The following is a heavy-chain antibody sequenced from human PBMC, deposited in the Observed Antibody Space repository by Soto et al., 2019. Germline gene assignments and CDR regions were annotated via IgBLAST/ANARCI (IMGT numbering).Heavy chain of an antibody. D-gene: IGHD2-2*01. CDR1: GDSVANNNAG. CDR2: TYYSSRWVN. V-gene: IGHV6-1*01. J-gene: IGHJ6*01. Sequence: SQTLSLTCDISGDSVANNNAGLNWIMQSPSRGLEWLGRTYYSSRWVNEYAVSVKSRITITPDTSKNQLSLQLNSVTPEDTAVYFCARDLEAPVAVPAATYFHFDGMDV. CDR3: ARDLEAPVAVPAATYFHFDGMDV.